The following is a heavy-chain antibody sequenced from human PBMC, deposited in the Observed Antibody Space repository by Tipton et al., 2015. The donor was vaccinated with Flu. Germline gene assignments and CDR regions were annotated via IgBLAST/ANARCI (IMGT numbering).Heavy chain of an antibody. D-gene: IGHD2-2*01. CDR1: GYTFNSYG. Sequence: QVQLVQSGAELKRPGASVKVSCKASGYTFNSYGLSWVRQAPGQGLEWMGWVSGYTGNTNYAQRFQGRIIMTTDASTSTAFMELRSLRSDDTAVYYCVRDMPQGIVVIPPAKRFDFWGQGTLVTVS. CDR2: VSGYTGNT. CDR3: VRDMPQGIVVIPPAKRFDF. V-gene: IGHV1-18*01. J-gene: IGHJ4*02.